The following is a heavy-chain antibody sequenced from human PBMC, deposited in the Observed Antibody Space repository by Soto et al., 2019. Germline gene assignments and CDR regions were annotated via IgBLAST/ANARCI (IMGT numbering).Heavy chain of an antibody. CDR3: ARSGHDFWSGYYFGLGYFDY. D-gene: IGHD3-3*01. CDR1: GFTVSSNY. V-gene: IGHV3-53*01. Sequence: EVQLVESGGGLIQPGGSLRLSCAASGFTVSSNYMSWVRQAPGKGLEWVLVIYSGGSTYYADSVKGRFTISRDNSKNTLYLQMNSLRAEDTAVYYCARSGHDFWSGYYFGLGYFDYWGQGTLVTVSS. CDR2: IYSGGST. J-gene: IGHJ4*02.